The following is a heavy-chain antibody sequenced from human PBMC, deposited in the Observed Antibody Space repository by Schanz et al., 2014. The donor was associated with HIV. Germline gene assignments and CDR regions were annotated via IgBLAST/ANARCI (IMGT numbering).Heavy chain of an antibody. J-gene: IGHJ4*02. Sequence: QVQLVQSGAEVKKPGASVKVSCKASGYIFTSNGISWVRQAPGQGLEWMGWISAYNGKTNYARKVQGRVTMTTDTSTTTAYMELRSLRSDDTAVYYCARGSCSGGTCYSGDHWGQGTLVTVSA. V-gene: IGHV1-18*01. CDR3: ARGSCSGGTCYSGDH. CDR2: ISAYNGKT. CDR1: GYIFTSNG. D-gene: IGHD2-15*01.